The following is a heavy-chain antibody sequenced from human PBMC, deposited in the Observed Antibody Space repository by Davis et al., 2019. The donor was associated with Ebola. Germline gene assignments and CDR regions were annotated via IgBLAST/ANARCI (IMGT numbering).Heavy chain of an antibody. CDR3: ARERVFYDFWSGYYNWFDP. V-gene: IGHV4-4*07. CDR2: IYTSGST. CDR1: GGSISSYY. J-gene: IGHJ5*02. D-gene: IGHD3-3*01. Sequence: PSETLSLTCTVSGGSISSYYWSWIRQPAGKGLEWIGRIYTSGSTNYNPSLKSRVTMSVDTSKNQFSLKLSSVTAADTAVYYCARERVFYDFWSGYYNWFDPWGQGTLVTVSS.